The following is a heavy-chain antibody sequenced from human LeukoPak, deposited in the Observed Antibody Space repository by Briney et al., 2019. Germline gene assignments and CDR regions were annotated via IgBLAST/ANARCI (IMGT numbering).Heavy chain of an antibody. D-gene: IGHD4-17*01. Sequence: SETLSLTCTVSAGSITNYDWSWVRQPPGKGLEFIGHVHYSGTANSNPSLRSRVTISIVTSKKHFFLKLKSVTAADTAVYYCAGGYGDFRVEGQYFRSWGQGTLVTVSS. J-gene: IGHJ4*02. CDR1: AGSITNYD. CDR3: AGGYGDFRVEGQYFRS. CDR2: VHYSGTA. V-gene: IGHV4-59*01.